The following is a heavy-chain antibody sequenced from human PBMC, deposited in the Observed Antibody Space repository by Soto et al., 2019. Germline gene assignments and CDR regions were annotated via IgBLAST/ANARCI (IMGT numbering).Heavy chain of an antibody. CDR2: INTNGRTT. J-gene: IGHJ6*02. CDR1: GFTFTSYN. CDR3: ARGGGSMDV. D-gene: IGHD3-16*01. V-gene: IGHV3-48*01. Sequence: EVQLVEAGGGFVQPGGSLRLSCEVSGFTFTSYNLQWVRQAPGKGLEWVSSINTNGRTTDYADSVKGRFTISRDNDKNLVYLQRSSLRAGDTAVYYCARGGGSMDVWGQGTTVTVSS.